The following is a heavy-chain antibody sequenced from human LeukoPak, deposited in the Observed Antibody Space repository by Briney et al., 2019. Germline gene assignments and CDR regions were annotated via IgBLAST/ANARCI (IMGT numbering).Heavy chain of an antibody. CDR3: ARHGSTSFDY. V-gene: IGHV4-59*08. CDR1: GGSISGYY. CDR2: VCYSGST. Sequence: SETLSLTCTVSGGSISGYYWSWIRLPPGKGLEWIGYVCYSGSTDYNPSLKSRVTISVDTSKNQFSLKLSSVTAADTAVYYCARHGSTSFDYWGQGTLVTVSS. J-gene: IGHJ4*02. D-gene: IGHD1-26*01.